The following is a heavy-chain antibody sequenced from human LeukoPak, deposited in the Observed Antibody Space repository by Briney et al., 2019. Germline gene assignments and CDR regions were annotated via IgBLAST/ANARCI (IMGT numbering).Heavy chain of an antibody. CDR1: GYTFTGYY. V-gene: IGHV1-2*06. CDR3: ARPYSSSSAPFQH. Sequence: ASVKVSCKASGYTFTGYYMHWVRQAPGQGLECMGRINPNSGGTNYAQKFQGRVTMTRDTSISTAYMELSRLRSDDTAVYYCARPYSSSSAPFQHWGQGTLVTVSS. D-gene: IGHD6-6*01. J-gene: IGHJ1*01. CDR2: INPNSGGT.